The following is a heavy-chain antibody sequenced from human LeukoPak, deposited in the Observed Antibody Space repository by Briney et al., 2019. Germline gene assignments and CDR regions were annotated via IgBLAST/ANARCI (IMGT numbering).Heavy chain of an antibody. J-gene: IGHJ4*02. V-gene: IGHV3-48*02. CDR1: GFTFSSYS. D-gene: IGHD6-19*01. CDR2: IRSSSSII. Sequence: GGSLRLSCAASGFTFSSYSMNWVRQAPGKGLEWVSYIRSSSSIIYYADSVKGRFTISRDNAKNSLYLQMNSLRDEDTAVYYCATDLRGSGWLIDYWGQGTLVTVSS. CDR3: ATDLRGSGWLIDY.